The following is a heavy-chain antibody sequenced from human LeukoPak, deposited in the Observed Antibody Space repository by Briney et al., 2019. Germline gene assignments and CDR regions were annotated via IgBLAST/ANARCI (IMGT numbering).Heavy chain of an antibody. CDR1: GFTFSTYS. CDR2: ISSSSSTI. V-gene: IGHV3-48*01. J-gene: IGHJ4*02. D-gene: IGHD5-18*01. Sequence: GGSLRLSCAASGFTFSTYSMNWVRQAPGKGLEWISYISSSSSTIYYADSVKGRFTISRDNAKNSLYLQMNSLRAEDTAVYYCARYSYGTAADYWGQGTLVTVSS. CDR3: ARYSYGTAADY.